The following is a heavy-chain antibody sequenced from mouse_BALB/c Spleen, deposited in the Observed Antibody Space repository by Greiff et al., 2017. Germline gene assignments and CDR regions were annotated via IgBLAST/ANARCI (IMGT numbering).Heavy chain of an antibody. CDR2: IWAGGST. V-gene: IGHV2-9*02. CDR3: ARSYYYGSSYLPAWFAY. J-gene: IGHJ3*01. CDR1: GFSLTSYG. Sequence: QVQLKESGPGLVAPSQSLSITCTVSGFSLTSYGVHWVRQPPGKGLEWLGVIWAGGSTNYNSALMSRLSISKDNSKSQVFLKMNSLQTDDTAMYYCARSYYYGSSYLPAWFAYWGQGTLVTVSA. D-gene: IGHD1-1*01.